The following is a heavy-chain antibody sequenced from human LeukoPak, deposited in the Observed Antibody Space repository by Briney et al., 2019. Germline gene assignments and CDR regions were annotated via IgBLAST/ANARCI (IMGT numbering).Heavy chain of an antibody. V-gene: IGHV3-23*01. Sequence: GGSLRLSCAASGFTFSSYAMSWVRQAPGKGLEWVSAISGSGGSAYYADSVTGRFTISRDNSKNTLYLQMNSLRAEDTAVYYCAKDVEAEAVAGLFDYWGQGTLVTVSS. CDR2: ISGSGGSA. CDR3: AKDVEAEAVAGLFDY. D-gene: IGHD6-19*01. CDR1: GFTFSSYA. J-gene: IGHJ4*02.